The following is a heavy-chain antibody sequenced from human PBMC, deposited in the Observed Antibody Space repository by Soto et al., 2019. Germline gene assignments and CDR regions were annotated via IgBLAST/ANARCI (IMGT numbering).Heavy chain of an antibody. CDR1: GYTFTSYY. D-gene: IGHD3-22*01. J-gene: IGHJ4*02. Sequence: ASVKVSCKASGYTFTSYYMHWVRQAPGQGLEWMGIINPSGGSTGYAQKFQGRVTMTRDTSTSTVYMELSSLRSEDTAVYYCARDPLDYDSSGYPLYYFDYWGQGTLVTVSS. CDR2: INPSGGST. CDR3: ARDPLDYDSSGYPLYYFDY. V-gene: IGHV1-46*01.